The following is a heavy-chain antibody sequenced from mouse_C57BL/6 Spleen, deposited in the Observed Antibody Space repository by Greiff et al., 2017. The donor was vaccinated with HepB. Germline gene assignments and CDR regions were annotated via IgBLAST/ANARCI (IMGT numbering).Heavy chain of an antibody. CDR1: GFTFSSSA. D-gene: IGHD2-10*02. CDR2: ISSGGDYI. Sequence: EVTLVESGEGLVKPGGSLKLSCAASGFTFSSSAMSWVRQTPEKRLEWVAYISSGGDYIYYADTVKGRFTISRYNARNTLYLQKSSLKSEDTARYYCTRVLVLKGWAMDYWGQGTSVTVSA. CDR3: TRVLVLKGWAMDY. J-gene: IGHJ4*01. V-gene: IGHV5-9-1*02.